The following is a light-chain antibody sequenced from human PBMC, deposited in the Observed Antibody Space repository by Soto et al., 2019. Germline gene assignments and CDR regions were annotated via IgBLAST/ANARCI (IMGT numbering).Light chain of an antibody. Sequence: SYELTQPPSVSVSPGQAAFITCSGDKLGDKYACWYQQKPGQSPVLVIYQDTKRPSGIPERFSGSNSGNTATLTISGTQAMDEADYYCQAWDSSTVVFGGGTKVTVL. CDR1: KLGDKY. CDR3: QAWDSSTVV. J-gene: IGLJ2*01. V-gene: IGLV3-1*01. CDR2: QDT.